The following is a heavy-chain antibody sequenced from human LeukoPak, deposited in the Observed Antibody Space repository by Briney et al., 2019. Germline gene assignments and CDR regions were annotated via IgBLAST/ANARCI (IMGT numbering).Heavy chain of an antibody. Sequence: GGSLRLSCAASGFIFSHHGMHWVRQAPGKGLEWVAVIWSDGTNRFYADSVKGRFTISRDNSQNTVFLQMNSLTVKDTATYYCARDAQRGFDYSNSLKNRGHGTLVTVSS. CDR2: IWSDGTNR. J-gene: IGHJ4*01. V-gene: IGHV3-33*01. CDR3: ARDAQRGFDYSNSLKN. CDR1: GFIFSHHG. D-gene: IGHD4-11*01.